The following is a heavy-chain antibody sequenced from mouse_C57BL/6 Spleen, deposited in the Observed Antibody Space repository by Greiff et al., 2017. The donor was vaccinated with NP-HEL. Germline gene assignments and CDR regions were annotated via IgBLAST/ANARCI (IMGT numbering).Heavy chain of an antibody. Sequence: QVQLQQPGAELVRPGTSVKLSCKASGYTFTSYWMHWVKQRPGQGLEWIGVIDPSDSYTNYNQKFKGKATLTVDTSSSTAYMQLSSLTSEDSAVYYCARRDPDGYWFAYWGQGTLVTVSA. D-gene: IGHD2-3*01. J-gene: IGHJ3*01. CDR1: GYTFTSYW. CDR2: IDPSDSYT. V-gene: IGHV1-59*01. CDR3: ARRDPDGYWFAY.